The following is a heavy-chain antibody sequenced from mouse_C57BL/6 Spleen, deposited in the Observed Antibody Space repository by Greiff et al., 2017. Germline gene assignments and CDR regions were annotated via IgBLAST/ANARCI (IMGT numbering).Heavy chain of an antibody. V-gene: IGHV1-15*01. CDR2: IDPETGGT. CDR3: TREAY. J-gene: IGHJ3*01. CDR1: GYTFTDYE. Sequence: VQGVESGAELVRPGASVTLSCKASGYTFTDYEMHWVKQTPVHGLEWIGAIDPETGGTAYNQKFKGKAILTADKSSSTAYMELRSLTSEDSAVYYCTREAYWGQGTLVTVSA.